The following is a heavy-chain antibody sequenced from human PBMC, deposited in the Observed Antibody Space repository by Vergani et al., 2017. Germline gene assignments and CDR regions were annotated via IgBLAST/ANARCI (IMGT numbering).Heavy chain of an antibody. Sequence: QVQLVQSGAEVKKPGASVKVSCKASGYTFTSYYMHWVRQAPGQGLEWRGIINPSGGSTSYAQKFQGRVTMTSDTSTSTVYMELSSLRSEDTAVYYCAREADIVVVVAATQAFEIWGQGTMVTVSS. CDR1: GYTFTSYY. CDR3: AREADIVVVVAATQAFEI. CDR2: INPSGGST. J-gene: IGHJ3*02. D-gene: IGHD2-15*01. V-gene: IGHV1-46*01.